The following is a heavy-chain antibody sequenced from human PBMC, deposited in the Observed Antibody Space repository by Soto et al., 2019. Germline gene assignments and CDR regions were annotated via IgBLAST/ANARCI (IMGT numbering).Heavy chain of an antibody. CDR1: GFTFSSYA. V-gene: IGHV3-23*01. Sequence: GGSLRLSCAASGFTFSSYAMSWVRQAPGKGLEWVSAISGSGGSTYYADSVKGRFTISRDNSKNTLYLQMNSLRAEDTAVYYCANPRGFTYYYYYMDVWGKGTTVTVSS. J-gene: IGHJ6*03. CDR3: ANPRGFTYYYYYMDV. CDR2: ISGSGGST.